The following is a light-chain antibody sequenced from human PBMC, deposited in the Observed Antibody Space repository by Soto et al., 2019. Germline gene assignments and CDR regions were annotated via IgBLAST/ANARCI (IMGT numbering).Light chain of an antibody. CDR2: KAT. J-gene: IGKJ2*01. CDR3: QQYNDYQYT. Sequence: DIEMTQSPSTLSASVGDRVTITCRASQSITTWLAWYQQKPGKAPKLLIYKATNVQTGVPSRFGGSGSGTEFSLTISSLQPEDFAIYYCQQYNDYQYTFGQGTKLEIK. CDR1: QSITTW. V-gene: IGKV1-5*03.